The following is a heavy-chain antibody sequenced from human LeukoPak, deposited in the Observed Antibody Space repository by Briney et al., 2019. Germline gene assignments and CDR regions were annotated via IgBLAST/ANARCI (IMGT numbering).Heavy chain of an antibody. D-gene: IGHD3-22*01. V-gene: IGHV3-15*01. J-gene: IGHJ4*02. CDR3: TTVVNYYDSSGYYGY. Sequence: GGSLRLSCAASGFTLSNAWMSWVRQAPGKGLEWVGRIKSKTDGGTTDYAAPVKGRFTISRDDSKNTLYLQMNSLKTEDTAVYYCTTVVNYYDSSGYYGYWGQGTLVTVSS. CDR1: GFTLSNAW. CDR2: IKSKTDGGTT.